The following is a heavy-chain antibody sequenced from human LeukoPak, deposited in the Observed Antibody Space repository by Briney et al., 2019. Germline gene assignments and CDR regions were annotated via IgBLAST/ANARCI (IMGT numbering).Heavy chain of an antibody. CDR1: GSTFSSYE. J-gene: IGHJ4*02. V-gene: IGHV3-48*03. CDR2: ISSSGSTI. CDR3: ATEYYDSSGYYFFDY. Sequence: PGGSLRLSCAASGSTFSSYEMNWVRQAPGKGLEWVSYISSSGSTIYYADSVKGRFTISRDNAKNSLYLQMNSLRAEDTAVYYCATEYYDSSGYYFFDYWGQGTLVTVSS. D-gene: IGHD3-22*01.